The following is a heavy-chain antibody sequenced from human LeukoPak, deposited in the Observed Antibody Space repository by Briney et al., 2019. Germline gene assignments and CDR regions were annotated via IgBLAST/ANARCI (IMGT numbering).Heavy chain of an antibody. J-gene: IGHJ6*02. D-gene: IGHD5-18*01. Sequence: GGSLRLSCAASGFTFSSYAMHWVRQAPGKGLEWVAVISYDGSNKYYADSVKGRFTISRDNSKNTLYLQMNSLRAEDTAVYYCARAGDTKLVHYYYYGMDVWGQGTTVTVSS. V-gene: IGHV3-30-3*01. CDR3: ARAGDTKLVHYYYYGMDV. CDR2: ISYDGSNK. CDR1: GFTFSSYA.